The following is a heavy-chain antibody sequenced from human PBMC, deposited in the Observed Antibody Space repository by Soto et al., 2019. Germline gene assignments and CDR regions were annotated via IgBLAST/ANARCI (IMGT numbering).Heavy chain of an antibody. CDR1: GFTFSSYG. V-gene: IGHV3-30*18. CDR3: AKDAKGNYYDSKSFFDY. Sequence: HPGGSLRLSCAASGFTFSSYGMHWVRQAPGKGLEWVAVISYDGSNKYYADSVKGRFTISRDNSKNTLYLQMNSLRAEDTAVYYCAKDAKGNYYDSKSFFDYWGQGTLVTVSS. CDR2: ISYDGSNK. D-gene: IGHD3-22*01. J-gene: IGHJ4*02.